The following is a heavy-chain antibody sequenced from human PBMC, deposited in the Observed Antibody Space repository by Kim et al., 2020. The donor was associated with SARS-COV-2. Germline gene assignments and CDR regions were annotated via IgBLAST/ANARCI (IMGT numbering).Heavy chain of an antibody. D-gene: IGHD3-10*01. Sequence: SETLSLTCTVSGGSISSSSYYWGWIRQPPGRGLEWIGSIYYRGSTYYNPSLKSRVTISVDTSKNQFSRKLSSVPAADTAVSYCARRPDGSGSYSPDYWGQGTLVTVSS. J-gene: IGHJ4*02. CDR1: GGSISSSSYY. CDR2: IYYRGST. V-gene: IGHV4-39*01. CDR3: ARRPDGSGSYSPDY.